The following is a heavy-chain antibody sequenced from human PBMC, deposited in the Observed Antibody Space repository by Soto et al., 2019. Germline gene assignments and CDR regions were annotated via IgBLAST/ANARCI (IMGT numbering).Heavy chain of an antibody. Sequence: EVQLVESGGGLVQPGRSLRLSCAASGFTFDDYAMHWVRQAPGKGLEWVSGISWNSGRIGYADSVKGRFTISRDNAKNSLYLQMNSLRAEDTALYYCAKSRRIMITFGGVIAVDPFDYWGQGTLVTVSS. V-gene: IGHV3-9*01. J-gene: IGHJ4*02. D-gene: IGHD3-16*02. CDR3: AKSRRIMITFGGVIAVDPFDY. CDR1: GFTFDDYA. CDR2: ISWNSGRI.